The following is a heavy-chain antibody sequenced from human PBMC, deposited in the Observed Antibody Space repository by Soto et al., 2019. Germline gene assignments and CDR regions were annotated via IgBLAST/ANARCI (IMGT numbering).Heavy chain of an antibody. J-gene: IGHJ4*02. CDR1: GFTFSRYS. Sequence: EVQLVESGGGLVQPGGSLRLSCAASGFTFSRYSMNWVRQAPGKGLEWLSYIGTTSSRKYYADSVKGRFTISRDDAKNSLYLQMDSLRVEDTAVYYCARDGAPYASPVDYWGQGTLVTVSS. V-gene: IGHV3-48*01. D-gene: IGHD2-2*01. CDR3: ARDGAPYASPVDY. CDR2: IGTTSSRK.